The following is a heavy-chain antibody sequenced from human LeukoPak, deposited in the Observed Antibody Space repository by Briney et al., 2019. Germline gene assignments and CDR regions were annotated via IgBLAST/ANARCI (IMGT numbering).Heavy chain of an antibody. D-gene: IGHD4-11*01. V-gene: IGHV3-23*01. J-gene: IGHJ4*02. CDR2: IIGSGGSS. CDR3: AKDGAYSNYYLAY. CDR1: GFTFSSYA. Sequence: GGSMRLSCVASGFTFSSYAMSWVRQAQGKGLEWVSAIIGSGGSSYYADSVKGRFTISRDNSKNTLCLQMNRLRAEHTAVNYIAKDGAYSNYYLAYWGQGTLVTVSS.